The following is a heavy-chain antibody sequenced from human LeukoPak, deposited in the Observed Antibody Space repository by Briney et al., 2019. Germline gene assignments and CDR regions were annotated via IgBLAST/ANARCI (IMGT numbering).Heavy chain of an antibody. CDR1: GFTFSSYW. CDR3: ARDLRFAGGATWFDP. J-gene: IGHJ5*02. D-gene: IGHD1-26*01. CDR2: ISSSGSTI. V-gene: IGHV3-48*04. Sequence: PGGSLRLSCAASGFTFSSYWMHWVRQAPGKGLEWVSYISSSGSTIYYADSVKGRFTISRDNAKNSLYLQMNSLRAEDTAVYYCARDLRFAGGATWFDPWGQGTLVTVSS.